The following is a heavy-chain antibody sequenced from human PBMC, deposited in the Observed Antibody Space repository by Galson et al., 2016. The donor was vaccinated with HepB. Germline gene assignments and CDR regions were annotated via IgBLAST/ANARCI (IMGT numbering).Heavy chain of an antibody. J-gene: IGHJ6*02. Sequence: VKVSCKASGGTFSSFPINWVRQAPGQGLEWMGGIIPIFGTTNYAQKFQGRVTITADESSSTAYMDLNSLRSEDTAVYYCARTPGVLSNQNAMDVWGQGTTVTVTS. CDR3: ARTPGVLSNQNAMDV. CDR2: IIPIFGTT. V-gene: IGHV1-69*13. D-gene: IGHD3-9*01. CDR1: GGTFSSFP.